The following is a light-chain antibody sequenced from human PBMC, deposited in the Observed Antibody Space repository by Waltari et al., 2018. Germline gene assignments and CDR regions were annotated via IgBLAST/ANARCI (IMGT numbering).Light chain of an antibody. CDR1: QVVGNT. CDR2: GAS. Sequence: DIQMTQSPSSLSASVGDRVTITCRASQVVGNTLGGYQQKPGKAPKSLIYGASSLQSGVPSRFSGSGSGTEFTLTISSLQPEDFATFYCLQYNSYPYTFGQGTRLEI. CDR3: LQYNSYPYT. J-gene: IGKJ2*01. V-gene: IGKV1-17*01.